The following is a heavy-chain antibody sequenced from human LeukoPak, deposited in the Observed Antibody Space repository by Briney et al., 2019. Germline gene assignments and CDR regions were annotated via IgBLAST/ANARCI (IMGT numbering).Heavy chain of an antibody. D-gene: IGHD4-17*01. CDR1: GFTLSSYW. Sequence: GGSLRLSCAASGFTLSSYWIHWVRQAPGEGLVWVSRINPDGSRTDYADSVKGRFTISRDNTKNTVDLQMNSLRAEDSAVYYCARLYGGYGDYYFDYWGQGTLVTVPS. J-gene: IGHJ4*02. CDR3: ARLYGGYGDYYFDY. CDR2: INPDGSRT. V-gene: IGHV3-74*01.